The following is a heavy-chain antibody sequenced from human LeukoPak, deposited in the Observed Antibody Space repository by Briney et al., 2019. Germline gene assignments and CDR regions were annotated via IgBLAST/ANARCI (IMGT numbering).Heavy chain of an antibody. CDR3: ARGPNSNWSGLDF. CDR2: ISPTGSTT. V-gene: IGHV3-74*01. CDR1: GFSFSGHW. Sequence: GGSLRLSCIASGFSFSGHWMHWARQLPGKGLVWVSRISPTGSTTSYADSVKGRFTVSRDNAKNTLYLQVNNLRAEDTAVYYCARGPNSNWSGLDFWGQGTLLTVSS. J-gene: IGHJ4*02. D-gene: IGHD6-6*01.